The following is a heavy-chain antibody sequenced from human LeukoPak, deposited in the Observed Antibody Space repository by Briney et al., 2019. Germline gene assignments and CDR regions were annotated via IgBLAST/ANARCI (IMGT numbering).Heavy chain of an antibody. V-gene: IGHV4-39*07. J-gene: IGHJ6*03. Sequence: SETLSLTCTVSGGSISSGSYYWGWIRQPPGKGLEWIGNIYYSGSTDYNPSLKSRVTISVDTSKNQFSSKLSSVTAADTAVYYCARVPPWYMDVWGKGTTITVSS. CDR1: GGSISSGSYY. CDR3: ARVPPWYMDV. CDR2: IYYSGST.